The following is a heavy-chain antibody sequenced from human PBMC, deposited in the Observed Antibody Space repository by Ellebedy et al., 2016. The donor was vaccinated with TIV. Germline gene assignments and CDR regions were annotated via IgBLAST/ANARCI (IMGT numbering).Heavy chain of an antibody. CDR2: ISWNSDNI. D-gene: IGHD5-18*01. V-gene: IGHV3-9*01. J-gene: IGHJ4*02. Sequence: PGGSLRLSCAASGFTFDHYAMHWVRQAPGKGLEWVSGISWNSDNIDYADSVKGRFTISRDNAKNSLYLQLNSLRAEDTALYYCAKGGTTMVTQGPFDYWGQGTLVTVSS. CDR3: AKGGTTMVTQGPFDY. CDR1: GFTFDHYA.